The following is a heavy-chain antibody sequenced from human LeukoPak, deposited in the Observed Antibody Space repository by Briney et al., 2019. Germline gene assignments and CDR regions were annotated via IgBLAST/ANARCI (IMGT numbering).Heavy chain of an antibody. CDR3: AEAVIPNAYQGTYYMDV. J-gene: IGHJ6*03. D-gene: IGHD3-16*01. V-gene: IGHV3-21*01. Sequence: GGSLRLSCAASGFTFSSYSMNWVRQAPGKGLEWVSSISSSSSYIYYADSVKGRFTISRDNSKNTVYLQMNSLRAEDTALYYCAEAVIPNAYQGTYYMDVWGKGTTVTVSS. CDR2: ISSSSSYI. CDR1: GFTFSSYS.